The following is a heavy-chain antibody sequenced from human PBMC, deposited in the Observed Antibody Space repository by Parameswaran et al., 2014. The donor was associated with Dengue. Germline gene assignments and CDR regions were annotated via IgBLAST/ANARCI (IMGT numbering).Heavy chain of an antibody. CDR3: ARNIGDWGSPGGYYYYYGMDV. D-gene: IGHD2-21*02. V-gene: IGHV1-2*04. CDR2: INPNSGGT. J-gene: IGHJ6*02. Sequence: WVRQAPGQGLEWMGWINPNSGGTNYAQKFQGWVTMTRDTSISTAYMELSRLRSDDTAVYYCARNIGDWGSPGGYYYYYGMDVWGQGTTVTVSS.